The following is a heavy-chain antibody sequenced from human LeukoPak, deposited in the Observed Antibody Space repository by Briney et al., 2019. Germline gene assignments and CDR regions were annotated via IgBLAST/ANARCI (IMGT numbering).Heavy chain of an antibody. Sequence: SETLSLTCIVSGGSITSSSYYGGWIRQPPGKGLEWIGYIYYSGSTNYNPSLKSRVTISLDTSRNQFSLKLTSVTAADTALYYCARGPTLLWGQGTLVTVSS. CDR3: ARGPTLL. V-gene: IGHV4-61*05. CDR2: IYYSGST. J-gene: IGHJ1*01. CDR1: GGSITSSSYY.